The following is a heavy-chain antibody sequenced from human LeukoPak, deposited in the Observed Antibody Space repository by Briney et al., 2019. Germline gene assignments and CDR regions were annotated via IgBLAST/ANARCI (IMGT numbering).Heavy chain of an antibody. Sequence: PSETLSLTCTVSGGSISSYYWSWIRQPAGKGLEWIGYIYYSGSTYYNPSLKSRVTISVDTSKNQFSLKLSSVTAADTAVYYCATFVINPGGLLLENWFDPWGQGTLVTVSS. CDR2: IYYSGST. CDR1: GGSISSYY. J-gene: IGHJ5*02. D-gene: IGHD2/OR15-2a*01. CDR3: ATFVINPGGLLLENWFDP. V-gene: IGHV4-59*06.